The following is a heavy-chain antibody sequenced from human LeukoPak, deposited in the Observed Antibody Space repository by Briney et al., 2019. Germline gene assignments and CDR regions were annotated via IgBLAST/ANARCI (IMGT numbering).Heavy chain of an antibody. J-gene: IGHJ4*02. V-gene: IGHV4-31*03. CDR1: GGSISSGGYY. CDR2: IYYSGST. Sequence: SETLSLTCTVSGGSISSGGYYWSWIRQHLGKGLEWIGYIYYSGSTYYNPSLKSRVTISVDTSKNQFSLKLSSVTAVDTAVYYCARGGYGYGFGGYGAFGWGQGTLVTVSS. D-gene: IGHD5-18*01. CDR3: ARGGYGYGFGGYGAFG.